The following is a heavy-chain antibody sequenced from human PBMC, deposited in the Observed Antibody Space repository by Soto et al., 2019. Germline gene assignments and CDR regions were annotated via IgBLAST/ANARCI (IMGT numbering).Heavy chain of an antibody. CDR3: ARSQGSSTSLEIYYYYYYGMDV. Sequence: QVQLVQSGAEVKKPGSSVKVSCKASGGTFGSYAISWVRQAPRQGLAWMGGIIPIPGTANYAQKFQGRVTIAADESTSTAYMELSSLRSEDTAVYYCARSQGSSTSLEIYYYYYYGMDVWGQGTTVTVSS. CDR2: IIPIPGTA. J-gene: IGHJ6*02. D-gene: IGHD2-2*01. V-gene: IGHV1-69*01. CDR1: GGTFGSYA.